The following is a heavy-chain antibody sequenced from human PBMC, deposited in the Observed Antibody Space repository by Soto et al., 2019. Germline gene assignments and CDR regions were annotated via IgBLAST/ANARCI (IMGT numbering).Heavy chain of an antibody. D-gene: IGHD1-26*01. J-gene: IGHJ6*02. CDR2: TYYRSKWYN. Sequence: SQTLSLTCAISGDSVSSNSAAWNWIRQSPSRDLEWLGRTYYRSKWYNDYAVSVKSRITINPDTSKNQFSLQLNSVTPEDTAVYYCALNRIVGATRLPTAQIYYGMDVWGQGTTVTVSS. V-gene: IGHV6-1*01. CDR3: ALNRIVGATRLPTAQIYYGMDV. CDR1: GDSVSSNSAA.